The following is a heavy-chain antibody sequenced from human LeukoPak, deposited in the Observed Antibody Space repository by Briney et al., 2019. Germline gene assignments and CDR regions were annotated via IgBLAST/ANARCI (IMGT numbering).Heavy chain of an antibody. J-gene: IGHJ6*03. V-gene: IGHV1-69*05. CDR2: FIPVFGTA. D-gene: IGHD1-26*01. Sequence: SVKVSCKASGGTFSSYTISWVRQAPGQGLEWMGGFIPVFGTANYAQKFQGRVTISTDESTSTAYMELSSLRSEDTAVYYCARDGLVGVRGYYYVDVWGKGTTVTVSS. CDR3: ARDGLVGVRGYYYVDV. CDR1: GGTFSSYT.